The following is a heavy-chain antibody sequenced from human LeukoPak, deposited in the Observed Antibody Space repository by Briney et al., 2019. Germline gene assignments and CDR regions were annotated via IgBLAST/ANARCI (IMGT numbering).Heavy chain of an antibody. J-gene: IGHJ4*02. CDR3: ARANRYDLYFDY. CDR2: IYYSGST. V-gene: IGHV4-59*01. Sequence: SETLSLTCTVSGGSISSYYWSWIRQPPGKGLEWIGYIYYSGSTDYNPSLKSRVTISVDTSKNQFSLKLNSVTAADTAVYYCARANRYDLYFDYWGQGTLVTVSS. CDR1: GGSISSYY. D-gene: IGHD5-12*01.